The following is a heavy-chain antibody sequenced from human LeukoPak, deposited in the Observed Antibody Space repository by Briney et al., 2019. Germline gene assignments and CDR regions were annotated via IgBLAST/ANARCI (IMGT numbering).Heavy chain of an antibody. D-gene: IGHD2-2*01. CDR2: ISGSGDIT. Sequence: GGSLRLSCATSGFTFSSYAMSWIRQAPGKGLEWLSAISGSGDITYYADSVKGRFTISRDNSRTTLYLQLNSLRAEDTAVYYCAKDRGVQAANGAYFDYWGQGTLVTVSS. CDR1: GFTFSSYA. CDR3: AKDRGVQAANGAYFDY. V-gene: IGHV3-23*01. J-gene: IGHJ4*02.